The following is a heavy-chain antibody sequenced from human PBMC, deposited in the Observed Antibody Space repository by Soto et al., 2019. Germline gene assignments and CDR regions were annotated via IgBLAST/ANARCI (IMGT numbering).Heavy chain of an antibody. CDR2: IYYNGDT. CDR3: ARGVNGMDV. Sequence: QVQPQESGPGLVKPSETLALTCTVSGVFIRGYYWSWIRQPPGKGLEWIGYIYYNGDTNYNPSFKSRVTISVDTSKNQFSLRLNFVTTMDTAVYYCARGVNGMDVWGQGTTVTVPS. J-gene: IGHJ6*02. V-gene: IGHV4-59*01. D-gene: IGHD3-16*01. CDR1: GVFIRGYY.